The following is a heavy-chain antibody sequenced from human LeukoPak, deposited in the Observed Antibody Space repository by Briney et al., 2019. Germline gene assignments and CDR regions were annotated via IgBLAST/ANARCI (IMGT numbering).Heavy chain of an antibody. CDR3: ARDLVDGVGAPGAY. D-gene: IGHD1-26*01. CDR1: GYTFTNYG. V-gene: IGHV1-18*01. Sequence: ASVKVSCKASGYTFTNYGITWMRQAPGQGLEWMGWINTYNGNTNYAQKLQGRVTITTDTSTSTAYMELRSLRSDGTAVLYCARDLVDGVGAPGAYWGQGALVTVSS. CDR2: INTYNGNT. J-gene: IGHJ4*02.